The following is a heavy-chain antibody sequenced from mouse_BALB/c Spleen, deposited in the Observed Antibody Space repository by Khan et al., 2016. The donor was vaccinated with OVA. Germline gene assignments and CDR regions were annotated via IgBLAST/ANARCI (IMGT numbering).Heavy chain of an antibody. D-gene: IGHD2-1*01. V-gene: IGHV1-77*01. J-gene: IGHJ4*01. CDR2: IYPGSGST. CDR3: AKIFYGNSYAMDY. CDR1: GYRFTDYD. Sequence: QVQLKESGPELVKPGASVKMSCKASGYRFTDYDIRWVKQRAGQGLEWIGEIYPGSGSTYYNEKFKGKATLTADKSSNTAYMQLSSLTSEDSAVYFCAKIFYGNSYAMDYWGQGTAVTVSS.